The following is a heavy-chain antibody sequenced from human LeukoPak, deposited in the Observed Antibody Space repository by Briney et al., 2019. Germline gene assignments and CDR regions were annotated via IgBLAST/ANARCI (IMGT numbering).Heavy chain of an antibody. CDR1: GGTFSSNA. CDR2: IIPIFGIA. Sequence: SSVKVSCKASGGTFSSNAISWVRQAPGQGLEWMGRIIPIFGIANYAQKFQGRVTITADKSTSTAYMELSSLRSEDTAVYYCARDHEDTAHGLDWGQGTLVTVSS. D-gene: IGHD5-18*01. V-gene: IGHV1-69*04. J-gene: IGHJ4*02. CDR3: ARDHEDTAHGLD.